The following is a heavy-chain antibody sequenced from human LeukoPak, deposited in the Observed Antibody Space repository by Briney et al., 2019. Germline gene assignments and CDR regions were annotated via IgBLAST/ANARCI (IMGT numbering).Heavy chain of an antibody. CDR3: ARDPVAGPA. CDR2: INWNGGST. V-gene: IGHV3-20*04. Sequence: PPGGSLRLSCAASGFTFSSYSMNWVRQAPGKGLEWVSGINWNGGSTGYADSVKGRFTISRDNAKNSLYLQMNSLRAEDTALYYCARDPVAGPAWGQGTLVTVSS. D-gene: IGHD6-19*01. J-gene: IGHJ4*02. CDR1: GFTFSSYS.